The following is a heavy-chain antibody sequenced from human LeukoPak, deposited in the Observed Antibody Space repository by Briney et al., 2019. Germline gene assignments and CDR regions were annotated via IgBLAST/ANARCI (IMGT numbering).Heavy chain of an antibody. J-gene: IGHJ4*02. CDR2: IYYSGST. V-gene: IGHV4-59*12. CDR1: GGSISSYY. D-gene: IGHD3-3*01. Sequence: SETLSLTCTVSGGSISSYYWSWIRQPPGKGLEWIGYIYYSGSTNYNPSLKSRVTISVDTSKNQFSLKLSSVTAADTAVYYCARGGSRFLATQWGQGTLVTVSS. CDR3: ARGGSRFLATQ.